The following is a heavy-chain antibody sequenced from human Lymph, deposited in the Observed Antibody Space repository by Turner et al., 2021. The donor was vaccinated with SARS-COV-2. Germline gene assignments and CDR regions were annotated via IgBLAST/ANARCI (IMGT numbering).Heavy chain of an antibody. J-gene: IGHJ4*02. D-gene: IGHD4-17*01. CDR1: ASTFSTYS. Sequence: EVQLVASGAGLVTPGGSLTPSCAAPASTFSTYSMNWVRQAPGKGLEWISSISSSSSYIYYADSVKGRFTISRDDAKNSLYLQMNSLRAEDTAVYYCARDIPTTADYFDYWGQGTLVTVSS. CDR3: ARDIPTTADYFDY. V-gene: IGHV3-21*01. CDR2: ISSSSSYI.